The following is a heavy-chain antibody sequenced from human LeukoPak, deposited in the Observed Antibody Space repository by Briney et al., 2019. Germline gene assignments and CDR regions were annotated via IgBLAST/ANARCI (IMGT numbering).Heavy chain of an antibody. CDR2: ISYDGSNK. J-gene: IGHJ4*02. CDR3: ARDPRGYSSSWYDYFDY. CDR1: GFTFSSYA. D-gene: IGHD6-13*01. Sequence: GGSRRLSCAASGFTFSSYAMHWVRQAPGKGLEWVAVISYDGSNKYYADSVKGRFTISRDNSKNTLYLQMNSLRAEDTAVYYCARDPRGYSSSWYDYFDYWGQGTLVTVSS. V-gene: IGHV3-30-3*01.